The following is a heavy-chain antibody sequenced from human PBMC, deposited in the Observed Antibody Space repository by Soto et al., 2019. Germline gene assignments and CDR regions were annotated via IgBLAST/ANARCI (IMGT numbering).Heavy chain of an antibody. CDR1: GGTFSSHG. D-gene: IGHD1-26*01. J-gene: IGHJ4*02. V-gene: IGHV1-69*06. Sequence: QVQLVQSGTVVQRRGSSVKVSCQASGGTFSSHGMAWVRQAPGQGLEWMGGIIPTVGTPTYAPKFQGRVTITADKSTNTAYMELSSLRSEDTGVYYCASERSAQDFDFWGQGTLITVSS. CDR3: ASERSAQDFDF. CDR2: IIPTVGTP.